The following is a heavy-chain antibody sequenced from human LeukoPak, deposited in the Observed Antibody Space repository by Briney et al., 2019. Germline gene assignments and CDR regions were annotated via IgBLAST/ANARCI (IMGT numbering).Heavy chain of an antibody. CDR3: ARGASIGFDI. CDR2: IASSGET. D-gene: IGHD2-2*01. J-gene: IGHJ3*02. CDR1: GFTFSTYD. Sequence: GGSLRLSCAASGFTFSTYDFHWVRQDTGKGLEWVSSIASSGETYYSESAKGRFTISRENGKNSVYLQMNILEAWDTALYSCARGASIGFDIWGQGTMVTVSS. V-gene: IGHV3-13*01.